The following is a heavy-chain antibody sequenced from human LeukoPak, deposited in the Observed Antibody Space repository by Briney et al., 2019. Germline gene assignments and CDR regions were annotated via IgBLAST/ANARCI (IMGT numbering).Heavy chain of an antibody. D-gene: IGHD2/OR15-2a*01. J-gene: IGHJ4*02. CDR2: IYYSGST. CDR1: GGSISSSSYY. V-gene: IGHV4-39*07. Sequence: SETPSLTCTVSGGSISSSSYYWGWIRQPPGKGLEWIGSIYYSGSTYYNPSLKSRVTISVDTSKNQFSLKLSSVTAADTAVYYCARGEYRLFDYWGQGTLVTVSS. CDR3: ARGEYRLFDY.